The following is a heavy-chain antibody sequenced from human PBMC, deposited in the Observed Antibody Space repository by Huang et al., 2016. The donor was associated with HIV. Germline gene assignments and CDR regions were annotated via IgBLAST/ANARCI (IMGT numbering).Heavy chain of an antibody. D-gene: IGHD3-22*01. Sequence: QIQLMQSGPELKQPGASVTVSCKAYGSTFTSYGITWVRQAPGQGPEWMGWISATSGDTEYAQKVQGRVTLTTDTSTNIAYMELRSLRSDDTAKYYCARDPKYHRIGYYRQRRGIDIWGQGTMVIVSS. J-gene: IGHJ3*02. V-gene: IGHV1-18*01. CDR2: ISATSGDT. CDR1: GSTFTSYG. CDR3: ARDPKYHRIGYYRQRRGIDI.